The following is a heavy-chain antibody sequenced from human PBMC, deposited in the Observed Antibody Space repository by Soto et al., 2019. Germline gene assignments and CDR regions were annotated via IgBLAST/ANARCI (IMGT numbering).Heavy chain of an antibody. CDR1: GFTFSGYG. Sequence: GGSLRLSCVASGFTFSGYGMHWVRQAPGKGLERLAVISHDGSDKYYADSVRGRFTISRDNSENTLYLQMNSLRPEYTAVYYCAKEDVWFAKDYWGQGTLVTVSS. CDR2: ISHDGSDK. CDR3: AKEDVWFAKDY. D-gene: IGHD3-10*01. J-gene: IGHJ4*02. V-gene: IGHV3-30*18.